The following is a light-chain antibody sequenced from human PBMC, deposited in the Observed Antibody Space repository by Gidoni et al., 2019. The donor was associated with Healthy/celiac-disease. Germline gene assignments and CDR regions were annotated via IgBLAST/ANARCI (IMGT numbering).Light chain of an antibody. CDR3: QQSYSTPRT. CDR2: AAS. V-gene: IGKV1-39*01. CDR1: QSISSY. Sequence: DIQMTQSPTPLSASVGDRVTIPCRASQSISSYLNWYQQKPGKAPKLLIYAASSWQSGVPSRFSGSGSGTDFTLTISSLQPEDFATYYCQQSYSTPRTFGQGTKVEIK. J-gene: IGKJ1*01.